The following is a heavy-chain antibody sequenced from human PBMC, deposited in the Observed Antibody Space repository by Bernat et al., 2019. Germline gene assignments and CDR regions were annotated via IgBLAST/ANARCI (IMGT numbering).Heavy chain of an antibody. D-gene: IGHD2-2*01. J-gene: IGHJ4*02. CDR1: GGSFSGYY. V-gene: IGHV4-34*01. CDR3: ASRGGVVVPAAMRGFDY. Sequence: QVQLQQWGAGLLKPSETLSLTCAVYGGSFSGYYWSWIRQPPGKGLEWIGEINHSGSTNYNPSLKSRVTISVDTSKNQFSLKLSSVTAADTAVYYCASRGGVVVPAAMRGFDYWGQGTLVTVSS. CDR2: INHSGST.